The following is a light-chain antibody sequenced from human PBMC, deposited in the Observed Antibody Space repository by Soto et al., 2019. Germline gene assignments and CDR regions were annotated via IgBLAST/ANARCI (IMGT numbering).Light chain of an antibody. J-gene: IGLJ3*02. Sequence: NFMLTQPHSVSESPGKTVTISCTRSSGSIASNYVQWYQQRPGCAPTTMIYEDNRRPSGVPDRFSGSIDSSSNSASHTVSGLKTEDEADYYCHSYDPNNWVFGGGTKVTVL. V-gene: IGLV6-57*03. CDR3: HSYDPNNWV. CDR1: SGSIASNY. CDR2: EDN.